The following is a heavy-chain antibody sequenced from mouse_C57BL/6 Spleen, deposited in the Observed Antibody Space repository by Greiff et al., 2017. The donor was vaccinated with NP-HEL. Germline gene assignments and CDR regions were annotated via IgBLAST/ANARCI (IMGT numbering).Heavy chain of an antibody. CDR1: GYTFTSYG. D-gene: IGHD1-1*01. CDR2: IYPRSGNT. Sequence: QVQLKESGAELARPGASVKLSCKASGYTFTSYGISWVKQRTGQGLEWIGEIYPRSGNTYYNEKFKGKATLTADKSSSTAYMELRSLTSEDSAVYFCANGAPTVTYYAMDYWGQGTSVTVSS. J-gene: IGHJ4*01. CDR3: ANGAPTVTYYAMDY. V-gene: IGHV1-81*01.